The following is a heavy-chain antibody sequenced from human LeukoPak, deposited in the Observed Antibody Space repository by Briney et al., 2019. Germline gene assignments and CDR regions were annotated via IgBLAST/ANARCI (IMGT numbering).Heavy chain of an antibody. Sequence: PGGSLRPSCAASGFLVSDDYMSWVRQAPGKGLEWASTISDAGITYYADSVKGRFTISRDNSKNTLYLQMNNLRVEDTAVYYCARVFNIWGQGTMVTVYS. CDR1: GFLVSDDY. V-gene: IGHV3-53*01. CDR2: ISDAGIT. J-gene: IGHJ3*02. CDR3: ARVFNI.